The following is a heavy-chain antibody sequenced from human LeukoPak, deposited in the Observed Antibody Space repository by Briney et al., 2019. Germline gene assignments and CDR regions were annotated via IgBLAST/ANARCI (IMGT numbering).Heavy chain of an antibody. CDR2: IYTSGST. D-gene: IGHD2-21*01. CDR3: ASVAFDSPFDY. V-gene: IGHV4-4*09. J-gene: IGHJ4*02. Sequence: SETLSLTCTVSGSISGYYWSWIRQPPGKGLEWIGYIYTSGSTNYNPSLKSRVTMSVDTSKNQFSLKLSSVTAADTAVYYCASVAFDSPFDYWGQGTLVTVSS. CDR1: GSISGYY.